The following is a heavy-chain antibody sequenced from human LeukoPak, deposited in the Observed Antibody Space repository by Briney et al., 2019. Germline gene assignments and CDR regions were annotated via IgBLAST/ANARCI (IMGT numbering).Heavy chain of an antibody. CDR1: GFTFSSYS. Sequence: GGSLRLSCAASGFTFSSYSMNWVRQAPRKGLEWVSSISSSSSYIYYADSVKGRFTISRDNAKNSLYLQMNSLRAEDTAVYYCAKDRTSDYYPYYFDYWGQGTLVTVSS. CDR2: ISSSSSYI. D-gene: IGHD3-22*01. J-gene: IGHJ4*02. CDR3: AKDRTSDYYPYYFDY. V-gene: IGHV3-21*04.